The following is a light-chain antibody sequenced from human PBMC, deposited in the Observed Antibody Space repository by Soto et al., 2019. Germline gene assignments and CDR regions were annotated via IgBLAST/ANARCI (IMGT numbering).Light chain of an antibody. CDR3: LLYYGGAVV. J-gene: IGLJ2*01. Sequence: QTVVTQEPSLTVSPGGTVTLTCASSTGAVTSGYYPNWFQQRPGQAPGALIYSTSNKHSWTPARFSGSLLGGKAALTLSGVQPEDEAEYYCLLYYGGAVVFGGGTQLTVL. V-gene: IGLV7-43*01. CDR2: STS. CDR1: TGAVTSGYY.